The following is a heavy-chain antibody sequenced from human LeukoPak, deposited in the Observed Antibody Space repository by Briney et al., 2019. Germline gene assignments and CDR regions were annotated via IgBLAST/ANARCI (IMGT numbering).Heavy chain of an antibody. CDR1: GFTFSSYG. CDR2: IRYDGSNK. CDR3: AKGTLSVGAPWYFDY. J-gene: IGHJ4*02. V-gene: IGHV3-30*02. D-gene: IGHD1-26*01. Sequence: GGSLRLSCAASGFTFSSYGMHWVRQAPGKGLEWVAFIRYDGSNKYYADSVKGRFTISRDNSKNTLYLQMNSLRAEDTAVYYCAKGTLSVGAPWYFDYWGQGTLVTVSS.